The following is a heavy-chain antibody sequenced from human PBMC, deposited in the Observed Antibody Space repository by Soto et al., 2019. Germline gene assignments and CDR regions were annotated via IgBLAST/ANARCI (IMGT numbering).Heavy chain of an antibody. CDR3: ARNLFSPSGNYFDY. D-gene: IGHD1-26*01. CDR1: GGSISSGGYY. J-gene: IGHJ4*02. V-gene: IGHV4-61*08. Sequence: SETLSLTCTVSGGSISSGGYYWSWIRQPPGEGLEWLGYIYHSGTTNYNPSLKSRVTISVDTSKNQFSLKLTSVTAADTVVYYCARNLFSPSGNYFDYWGQGTLVTVSS. CDR2: IYHSGTT.